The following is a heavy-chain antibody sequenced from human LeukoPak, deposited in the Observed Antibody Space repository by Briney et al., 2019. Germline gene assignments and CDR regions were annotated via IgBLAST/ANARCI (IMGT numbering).Heavy chain of an antibody. D-gene: IGHD3-22*01. V-gene: IGHV3-73*01. CDR2: IRSKANSYAT. CDR1: GFTFSGSA. CDR3: TRYGDSSGRPFDY. J-gene: IGHJ4*02. Sequence: PGGSLRLSCAASGFTFSGSAMHWVRQASGKGLEWVGRIRSKANSYATAYAASVKGRFTISRDDSKNTAYLQMNSLKTEDTAVYYCTRYGDSSGRPFDYWGQGTLVTVSS.